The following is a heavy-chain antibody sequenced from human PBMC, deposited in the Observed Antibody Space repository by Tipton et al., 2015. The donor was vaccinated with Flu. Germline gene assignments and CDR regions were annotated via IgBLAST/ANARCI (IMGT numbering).Heavy chain of an antibody. J-gene: IGHJ6*02. V-gene: IGHV3-9*01. CDR2: INWNGNSV. D-gene: IGHD2-2*01. CDR3: AKDRIPSSSMDYYYYSGMDV. Sequence: SLRLSCVASGFTFDDYPLHWVRQVPGKGLEWVAGINWNGNSVGYADSVKGRFTISRDNAQNSLYLQMDSLRPEGTALYYCAKDRIPSSSMDYYYYSGMDVWGQGTTVTVSS. CDR1: GFTFDDYP.